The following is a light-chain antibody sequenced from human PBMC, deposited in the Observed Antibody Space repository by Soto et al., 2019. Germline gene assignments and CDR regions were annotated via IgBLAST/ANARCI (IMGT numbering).Light chain of an antibody. V-gene: IGLV1-40*01. Sequence: QSVLTQPPSVSGAPGQRVTISCTGSGSNIGAGYDVHWYQHLPGTAPKLLIYTNINRPSGVPDRFSASKSGTSASLAITGLQAGDEADYYCQSYDSSLSGVVFGGGTKLTAL. CDR1: GSNIGAGYD. CDR3: QSYDSSLSGVV. CDR2: TNI. J-gene: IGLJ2*01.